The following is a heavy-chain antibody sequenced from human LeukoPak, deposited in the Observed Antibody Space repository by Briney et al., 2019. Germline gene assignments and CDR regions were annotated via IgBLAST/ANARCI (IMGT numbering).Heavy chain of an antibody. V-gene: IGHV1-2*02. CDR3: AREAVVVPAAYFDY. Sequence: GASVKVSCKASGYTFTGYYMHWVRQAPGQGLEWMGWINPNSGGTNYAQKFQGRVTMTRDTSISTAYMELSRLRSDDTAVYYCAREAVVVPAAYFDYCGQGTLVTVSS. D-gene: IGHD2-2*01. CDR1: GYTFTGYY. J-gene: IGHJ4*02. CDR2: INPNSGGT.